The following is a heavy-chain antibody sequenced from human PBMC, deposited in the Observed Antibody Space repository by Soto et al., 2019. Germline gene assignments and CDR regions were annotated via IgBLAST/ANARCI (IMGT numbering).Heavy chain of an antibody. CDR3: AKEGGYSGSPLDY. CDR1: GFIFNNYA. V-gene: IGHV3-23*01. J-gene: IGHJ4*02. Sequence: EVQLLESGGGLVQPGGSLRLSCAASGFIFNNYAMSWVRQAPGKGLEWVSTFSSRGGSTYYADSVKGRFTISRDNSKNTLYLQMNSLRAEDTAVYYCAKEGGYSGSPLDYWGQGTLVTVSS. CDR2: FSSRGGST. D-gene: IGHD1-26*01.